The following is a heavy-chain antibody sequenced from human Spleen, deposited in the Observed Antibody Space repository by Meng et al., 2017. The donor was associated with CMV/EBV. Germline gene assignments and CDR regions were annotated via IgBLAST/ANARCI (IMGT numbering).Heavy chain of an antibody. Sequence: GITFRSDVMRWVRQAPGKGLEWDTEISATGDVTYNADSVKGRFTISRDNSKSTLYLQQNSLRVDDTAVYFCAKDEAVHAISPFDYWGQGTLVTVSS. D-gene: IGHD2-8*01. CDR1: GITFRSDV. V-gene: IGHV3-23*01. CDR3: AKDEAVHAISPFDY. CDR2: ISATGDVT. J-gene: IGHJ4*02.